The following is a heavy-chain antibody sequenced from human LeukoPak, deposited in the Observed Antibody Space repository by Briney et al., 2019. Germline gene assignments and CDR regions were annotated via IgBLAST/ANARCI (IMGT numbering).Heavy chain of an antibody. CDR2: ISGSSTYT. Sequence: GGSLRLSCAVSGFTFSDYYMTWIRQAPERGLEWVSYISGSSTYTNYADSVKGRFTISRDNAKSSLYLQMNSLRADDTAVYYCARSLGEAVGNWFDPWGQGTLVTVYS. J-gene: IGHJ5*02. D-gene: IGHD6-13*01. CDR3: ARSLGEAVGNWFDP. CDR1: GFTFSDYY. V-gene: IGHV3-11*03.